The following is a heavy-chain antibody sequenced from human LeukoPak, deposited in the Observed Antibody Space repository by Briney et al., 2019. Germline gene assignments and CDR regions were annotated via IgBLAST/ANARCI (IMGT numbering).Heavy chain of an antibody. D-gene: IGHD6-13*01. Sequence: GRSLRLSCAASGFTFDDYAMHWVRQAPGKGLEWVSGISWNSGSIGYADSVKGRFTISRDNAKNSLYLQMNSLRAEDMALYYCAKDRGYSSSWYYFDYWGQGTLVTVSS. CDR2: ISWNSGSI. CDR3: AKDRGYSSSWYYFDY. J-gene: IGHJ4*02. V-gene: IGHV3-9*03. CDR1: GFTFDDYA.